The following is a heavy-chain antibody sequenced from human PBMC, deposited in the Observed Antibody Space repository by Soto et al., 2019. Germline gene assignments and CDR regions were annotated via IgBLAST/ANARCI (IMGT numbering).Heavy chain of an antibody. CDR2: IDWDDDK. V-gene: IGHV2-70*01. CDR3: ARILAQSYYYGMDV. D-gene: IGHD5-12*01. CDR1: GFSLSTSGMC. J-gene: IGHJ6*02. Sequence: SGPTLVNPTQTLTLTCTFSGFSLSTSGMCVSWIRQPPGKALEWLALIDWDDDKYYSTSLKTRLTISKDTSKNQVVLTMTNMDPVDTATYYCARILAQSYYYGMDVWGQGTTVTVSS.